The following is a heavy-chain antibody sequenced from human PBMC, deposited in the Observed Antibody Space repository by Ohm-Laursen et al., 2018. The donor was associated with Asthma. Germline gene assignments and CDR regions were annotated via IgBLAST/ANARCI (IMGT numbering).Heavy chain of an antibody. V-gene: IGHV3-30-3*01. Sequence: SLRLSCSASGFTFSSYAMHWVRQAPGKGLEWVAVISYDGSNKYYADSVKGRFTISRDNSKNTLYLQMNSLRAEDTAVYYCARVYCSGGSCYSFYYYGMDVWGQGTTVTVSS. CDR3: ARVYCSGGSCYSFYYYGMDV. CDR1: GFTFSSYA. CDR2: ISYDGSNK. J-gene: IGHJ6*02. D-gene: IGHD2-15*01.